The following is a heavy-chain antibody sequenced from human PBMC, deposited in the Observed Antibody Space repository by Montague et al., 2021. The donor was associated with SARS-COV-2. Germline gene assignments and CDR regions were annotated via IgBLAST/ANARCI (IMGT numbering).Heavy chain of an antibody. CDR1: GFTFGDYG. J-gene: IGHJ3*02. Sequence: SLRLSCAASGFTFGDYGVSWVRQAPGKGLEWASGINWNGGSTGYADSVKGRFTISRDNAKNSLYLQMNSLRAEDTAFYYCARDLEWFGELVDAFDIWGQGTMVTVSS. CDR2: INWNGGST. D-gene: IGHD3-10*01. CDR3: ARDLEWFGELVDAFDI. V-gene: IGHV3-20*04.